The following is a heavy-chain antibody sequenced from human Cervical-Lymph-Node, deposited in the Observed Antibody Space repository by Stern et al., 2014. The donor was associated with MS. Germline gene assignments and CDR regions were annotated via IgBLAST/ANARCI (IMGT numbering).Heavy chain of an antibody. CDR2: IWYEGSNK. D-gene: IGHD3-10*01. J-gene: IGHJ4*02. V-gene: IGHV3-33*01. Sequence: VQLLESGGGVVQPGRSLRLSCEASGFTFSSYGMNWVRQAPGKGLEWVAVIWYEGSNKDYADSVKGRFTISRDNSKNTVYLQMNSLRVEDTAVYFCVRVVTMVRGVMDYFDFWGQGALVTVSS. CDR3: VRVVTMVRGVMDYFDF. CDR1: GFTFSSYG.